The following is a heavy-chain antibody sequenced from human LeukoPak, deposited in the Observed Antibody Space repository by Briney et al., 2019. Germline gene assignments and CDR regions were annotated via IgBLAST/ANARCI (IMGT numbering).Heavy chain of an antibody. V-gene: IGHV1-18*01. CDR1: GYTFTSYG. D-gene: IGHD2-15*01. Sequence: ASVKVSCKASGYTFTSYGISWVRQAPGQGLERMGWISAYNGNTNYAQKLQGRVTMTTDTSTSTAYMELRSLRSDDTAVYYCARDYCSGGSCYSDYWGQGTLVTVSS. CDR2: ISAYNGNT. J-gene: IGHJ4*02. CDR3: ARDYCSGGSCYSDY.